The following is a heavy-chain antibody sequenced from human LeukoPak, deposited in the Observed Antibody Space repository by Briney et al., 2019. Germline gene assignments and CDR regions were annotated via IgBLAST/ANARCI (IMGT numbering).Heavy chain of an antibody. CDR3: ARVPPSIAARPGYWYFDL. D-gene: IGHD6-6*01. CDR1: GGSISSYY. J-gene: IGHJ2*01. V-gene: IGHV4-59*01. CDR2: IYYSGST. Sequence: SETLSLTCTVSGGSISSYYWSWIRQPPGKGLEWIGYIYYSGSTNYNPSLRSRVTISVDTSKNQFSLKLSSVTAADTAVYYCARVPPSIAARPGYWYFDLWGRGTLVTVSS.